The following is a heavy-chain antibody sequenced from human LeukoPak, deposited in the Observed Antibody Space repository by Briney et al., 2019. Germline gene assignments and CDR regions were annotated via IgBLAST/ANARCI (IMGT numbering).Heavy chain of an antibody. CDR2: IYYSGST. J-gene: IGHJ6*02. D-gene: IGHD3-22*01. Sequence: SETLSLTCTVSGGSISSYYWSWIRQPPGKGLEWIGYIYYSGSTYYNPSLKSRVTISVDTSKNQFSLKLSSVTAADTAVYYCATEMIGLGMDVWGQGTTVTVSS. CDR3: ATEMIGLGMDV. CDR1: GGSISSYY. V-gene: IGHV4-59*06.